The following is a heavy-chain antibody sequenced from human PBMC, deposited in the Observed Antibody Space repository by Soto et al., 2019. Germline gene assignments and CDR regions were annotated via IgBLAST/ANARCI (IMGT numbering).Heavy chain of an antibody. J-gene: IGHJ4*02. D-gene: IGHD3-22*01. CDR2: IYYSGST. CDR1: GGSISSGDYY. CDR3: ARVPFYDSSGRSYYFDY. Sequence: QVQLQESGPGLVKPSQTLSLTCTVSGGSISSGDYYWSWIRQPPGKGLECIGYIYYSGSTYYNPSLKSRVTISLDTSKNQFSLKLSSVTAADTAVYYCARVPFYDSSGRSYYFDYWGQGTLVTVSS. V-gene: IGHV4-30-4*01.